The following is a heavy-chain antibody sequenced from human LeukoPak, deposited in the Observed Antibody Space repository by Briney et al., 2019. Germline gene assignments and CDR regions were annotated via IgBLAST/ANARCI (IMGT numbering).Heavy chain of an antibody. CDR1: GFTVSSKY. CDR2: IYSGGST. V-gene: IGHV3-66*01. CDR3: ARKGGDYISNYFDY. Sequence: GGSLRLSCAASGFTVSSKYMSWVRQAPGKGLEWVSVIYSGGSTYYADSVKGRFTISRDNSKNTLYLQMNSLRAEDTAVYYCARKGGDYISNYFDYWGQGTLVTVSS. J-gene: IGHJ4*02. D-gene: IGHD4-17*01.